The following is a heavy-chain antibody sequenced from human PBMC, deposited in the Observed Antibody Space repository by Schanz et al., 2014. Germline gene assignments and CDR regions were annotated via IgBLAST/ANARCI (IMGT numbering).Heavy chain of an antibody. Sequence: QVQLVDSGGGLVKPGGSLRLSSAASGFTFSDYYMTWIRQAPGKGLEWVSDISDSGDSTHYADSVKGRFTISRDNAKNSLFLQMNSLSAEDTAVYYCAKVAPAATYLDSCGLGTLVAVSS. CDR1: GFTFSDYY. V-gene: IGHV3-11*01. J-gene: IGHJ4*02. D-gene: IGHD2-2*01. CDR2: ISDSGDST. CDR3: AKVAPAATYLDS.